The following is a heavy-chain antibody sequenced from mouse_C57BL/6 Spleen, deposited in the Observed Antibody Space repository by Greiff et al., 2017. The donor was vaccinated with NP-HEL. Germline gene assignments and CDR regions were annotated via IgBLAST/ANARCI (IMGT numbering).Heavy chain of an antibody. Sequence: QVQLQQPGAELVKPGASVKLSCKASGYTFTSYWMQWVKQRPGQGLEWIGEIDPSDSYTNYNQKFKGKATLTVDTSSSTAYMQLSSLTSEDSAVYYCARYYDGSRGYFDYWGQGTTLTVSS. CDR2: IDPSDSYT. V-gene: IGHV1-50*01. D-gene: IGHD1-1*01. J-gene: IGHJ2*01. CDR3: ARYYDGSRGYFDY. CDR1: GYTFTSYW.